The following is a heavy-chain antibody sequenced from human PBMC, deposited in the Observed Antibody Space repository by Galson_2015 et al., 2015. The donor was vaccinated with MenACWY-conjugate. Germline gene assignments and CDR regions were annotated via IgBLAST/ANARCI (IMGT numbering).Heavy chain of an antibody. D-gene: IGHD1-1*01. J-gene: IGHJ4*02. CDR3: VKNDGVHSQVD. CDR1: GFTFSSYA. Sequence: SLRLSCAASGFTFSSYAMHWVRQAPGKGLEWVAFIRNNGTNKSYADSVKGRFTISRDNSKNTLYLQMNSLRDEDTAVYYCVKNDGVHSQVDWGQGTLVTVSS. CDR2: IRNNGTNK. V-gene: IGHV3-30*02.